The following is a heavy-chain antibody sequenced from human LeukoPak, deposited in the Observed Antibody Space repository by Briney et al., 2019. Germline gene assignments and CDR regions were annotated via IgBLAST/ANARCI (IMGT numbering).Heavy chain of an antibody. CDR3: ARRYRRLHFDY. J-gene: IGHJ4*02. D-gene: IGHD3-16*01. Sequence: SETLSLTCAVYGGSFSGYYWSWIRQPPGKGLEWIGEINHSGSTNYNPSLKSRVTIPVDTSKNQFSLKLSSVTAADTAVYYCARRYRRLHFDYWGQGTLVTVSS. CDR2: INHSGST. V-gene: IGHV4-34*01. CDR1: GGSFSGYY.